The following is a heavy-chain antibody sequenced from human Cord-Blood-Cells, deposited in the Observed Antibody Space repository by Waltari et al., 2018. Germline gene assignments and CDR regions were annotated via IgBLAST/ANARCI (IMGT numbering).Heavy chain of an antibody. Sequence: GGGLVQPGRSLRLSCAASGFTFDDYAMPWVRQAPGKGLEWVSGISWNSGSIGYADSVKGRFTISRDNAKNSLYLRMNSLRAEDTALYYCAKAGGGYCSGGSCYEAYYYYYYGMDVWGQGTTVTVSS. D-gene: IGHD2-15*01. V-gene: IGHV3-9*01. CDR2: ISWNSGSI. CDR3: AKAGGGYCSGGSCYEAYYYYYYGMDV. CDR1: GFTFDDYA. J-gene: IGHJ6*02.